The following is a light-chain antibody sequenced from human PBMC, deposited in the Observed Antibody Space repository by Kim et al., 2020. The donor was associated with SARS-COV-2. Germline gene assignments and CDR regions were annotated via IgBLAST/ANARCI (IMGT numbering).Light chain of an antibody. Sequence: GQSVTLSCTGTNSEVGNYNYVSWYQQRPGKAPKFMIYGVNKRPSGVPDRFSGSKSGNTASLTISGLQAEDEADYYCCSYAGTFTWVFGGGTKLTVL. J-gene: IGLJ2*01. CDR1: NSEVGNYNY. CDR3: CSYAGTFTWV. CDR2: GVN. V-gene: IGLV2-11*01.